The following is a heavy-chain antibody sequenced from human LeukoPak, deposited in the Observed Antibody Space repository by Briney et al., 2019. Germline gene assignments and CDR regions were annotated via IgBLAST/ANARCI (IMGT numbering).Heavy chain of an antibody. J-gene: IGHJ6*02. CDR2: IHYSGST. D-gene: IGHD3-3*01. V-gene: IGHV4-31*03. CDR1: GGSISSGGYY. Sequence: SETLSPTCTVSGGSISSGGYYWGWLRQHPGKRMEWIGYIHYSGSTYYNPSLKSRVTISVDTSKNQFSLKLSSVTAADTAVYCCASSITTPIYYYYGMDVWGQGTTVTVSS. CDR3: ASSITTPIYYYYGMDV.